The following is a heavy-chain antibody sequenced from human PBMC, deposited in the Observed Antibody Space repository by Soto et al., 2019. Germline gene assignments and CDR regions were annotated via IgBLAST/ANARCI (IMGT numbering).Heavy chain of an antibody. Sequence: SETLSLTCTVSGGSISSYYWSWIRQPPGKGLEWIGYIYYSGSTNYNPSLKSRVTISVDTSKNQFSLKLSSVTAADTAVYYCAAAYYDFWSGYYTGDSWFDPWGQGTLVTVSS. D-gene: IGHD3-3*01. CDR1: GGSISSYY. CDR2: IYYSGST. V-gene: IGHV4-59*08. J-gene: IGHJ5*02. CDR3: AAAYYDFWSGYYTGDSWFDP.